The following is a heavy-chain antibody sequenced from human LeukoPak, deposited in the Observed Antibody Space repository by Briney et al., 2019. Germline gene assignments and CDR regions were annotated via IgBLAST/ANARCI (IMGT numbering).Heavy chain of an antibody. CDR3: ARAGRGLRYFDWLTYDY. D-gene: IGHD3-9*01. CDR1: GFTLSSYW. Sequence: PGGSLRLSCAASGFTLSSYWMSWVRQAPGKGLEWVANIKQDGSEKYYVDSVKGRFTISRDNAKNSLYLQMNSLRAEDTAVYYCARAGRGLRYFDWLTYDYWGQGTLVTVSS. CDR2: IKQDGSEK. V-gene: IGHV3-7*01. J-gene: IGHJ4*02.